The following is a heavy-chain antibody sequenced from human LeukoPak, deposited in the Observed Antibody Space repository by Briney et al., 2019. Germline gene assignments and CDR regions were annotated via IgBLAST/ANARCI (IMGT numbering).Heavy chain of an antibody. CDR1: GGSISSGSYY. D-gene: IGHD6-19*01. CDR2: IYTSGSP. CDR3: ARGTSGSGWYY. J-gene: IGHJ4*02. Sequence: SETLSLNCTVSGGSISSGSYYWSWIRQPAGKGLEWIGRIYTSGSPNYNPSLKSRVTISVDTSKNQFSLKLSSVPAADTAVYYCARGTSGSGWYYWGQGTLVTVSS. V-gene: IGHV4-61*02.